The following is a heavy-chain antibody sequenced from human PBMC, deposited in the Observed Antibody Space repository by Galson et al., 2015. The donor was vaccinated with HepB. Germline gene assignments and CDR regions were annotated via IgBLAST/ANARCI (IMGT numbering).Heavy chain of an antibody. CDR3: ARAGGMGRLYGDYLDAFDI. Sequence: SVKVSCKASGYTFTSYAMHWVRQAPGQRLEWMGWINAGNGNTKYSQKFQGRVTITRDTSASTAYMELSSLRSEDTAVYYCARAGGMGRLYGDYLDAFDIWGQGTMVTVSS. D-gene: IGHD4-17*01. V-gene: IGHV1-3*01. CDR2: INAGNGNT. J-gene: IGHJ3*02. CDR1: GYTFTSYA.